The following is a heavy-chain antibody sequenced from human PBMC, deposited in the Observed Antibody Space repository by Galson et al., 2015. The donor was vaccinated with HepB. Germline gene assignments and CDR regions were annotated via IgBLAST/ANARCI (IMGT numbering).Heavy chain of an antibody. CDR3: ARGSGVPPFGLNSDY. CDR1: GGTFSSYA. Sequence: SVKVSCKASGGTFSSYAISWVRQAPGQGLEWMGGIIPIFGIANYAQKFQGRVTITADESTSTAYMELSSLSSEDTAVYYCARGSGVPPFGLNSDYWGQGTLVTVSS. CDR2: IIPIFGIA. J-gene: IGHJ4*02. D-gene: IGHD3-16*01. V-gene: IGHV1-69*13.